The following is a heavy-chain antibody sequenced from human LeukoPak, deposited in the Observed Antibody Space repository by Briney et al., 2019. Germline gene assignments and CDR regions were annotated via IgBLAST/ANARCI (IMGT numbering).Heavy chain of an antibody. CDR3: ARGRFGECDNWFDP. V-gene: IGHV1-2*02. CDR1: GYTFTGYY. J-gene: IGHJ5*02. CDR2: INPNSGAT. D-gene: IGHD3-10*01. Sequence: ASVKVSCKASGYTFTGYYIHWVRQAPGQGLEWMAWINPNSGATNYAQKFQGRVTMTRDTSISTAYMELSRLTSDDTAVYFCARGRFGECDNWFDPWGQGTLVTVSS.